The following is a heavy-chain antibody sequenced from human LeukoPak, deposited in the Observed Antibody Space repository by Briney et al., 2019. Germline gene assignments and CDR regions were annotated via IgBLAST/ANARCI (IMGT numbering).Heavy chain of an antibody. Sequence: PGGSLRLSCAASGFTFSTFGMNWVRQAPDKGLEWVAFIQYDDSIEYYADSVKGRFTISRDNSKNTLCLQMNSLRGDDTAVYYCAKDQGVVGSYDYWGHGTLVTVSS. V-gene: IGHV3-30*02. J-gene: IGHJ4*01. CDR3: AKDQGVVGSYDY. CDR1: GFTFSTFG. CDR2: IQYDDSIE. D-gene: IGHD3-10*01.